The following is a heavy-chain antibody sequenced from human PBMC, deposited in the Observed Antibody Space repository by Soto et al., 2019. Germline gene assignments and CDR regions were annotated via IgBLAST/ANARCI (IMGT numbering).Heavy chain of an antibody. CDR3: ARGGQDFWSGPFDY. V-gene: IGHV4-4*07. CDR1: GGSISNYF. D-gene: IGHD3-3*01. J-gene: IGHJ4*02. Sequence: SETLSLTCTVSGGSISNYFCNWIRQPAGKGLEWIGRIDNSGSTNYNPSLKSRITMSADTSRNQFSLKLNSVTAADTAVYYCARGGQDFWSGPFDYWGQGALVTV. CDR2: IDNSGST.